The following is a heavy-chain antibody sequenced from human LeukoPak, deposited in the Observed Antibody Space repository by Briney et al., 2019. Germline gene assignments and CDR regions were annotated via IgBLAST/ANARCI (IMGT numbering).Heavy chain of an antibody. Sequence: SDTLSLTCAVSDDSISSGNWWGWIRQPPGKGLEWIGYIYYRGSTYYNPSLKSRVTMSVDTSKNQFSLKLTSVTAVDTAVYYCARTNGDYYDRPFGYWAREPWSPSPQ. J-gene: IGHJ4*02. CDR1: DDSISSGNW. V-gene: IGHV4-28*01. D-gene: IGHD3-22*01. CDR3: ARTNGDYYDRPFGY. CDR2: IYYRGST.